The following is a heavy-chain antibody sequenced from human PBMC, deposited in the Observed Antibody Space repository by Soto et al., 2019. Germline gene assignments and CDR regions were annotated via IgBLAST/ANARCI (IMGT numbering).Heavy chain of an antibody. V-gene: IGHV1-3*01. CDR1: GYTFTSYA. CDR3: ASALGGYDYGLFDY. CDR2: INAGNGNT. D-gene: IGHD5-12*01. Sequence: ASVKVSCKASGYTFTSYAMHWVRQAPGQKLEWMGWINAGNGNTKYSQKFQGRVTITRDTSASTAYMELSSLRSEDTAVYYCASALGGYDYGLFDYWGQGTLVTVSS. J-gene: IGHJ4*02.